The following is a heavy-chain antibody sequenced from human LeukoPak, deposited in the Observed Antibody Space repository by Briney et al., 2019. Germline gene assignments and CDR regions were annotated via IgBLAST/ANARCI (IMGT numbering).Heavy chain of an antibody. J-gene: IGHJ4*02. CDR3: ARHDGGAGWSSFDY. Sequence: SETLSLTCTVSGGSISSGGYYWSWIRQHPGKGLEWIGYIYYSGSTCYNPSLKSRVTISVDTSKNQFSLKLSSVTAADTAVYFCARHDGGAGWSSFDYWGQGTLVTVSS. D-gene: IGHD2-15*01. CDR2: IYYSGST. CDR1: GGSISSGGYY. V-gene: IGHV4-31*03.